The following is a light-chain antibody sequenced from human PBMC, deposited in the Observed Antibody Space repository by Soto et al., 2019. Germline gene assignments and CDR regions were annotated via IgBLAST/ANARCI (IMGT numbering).Light chain of an antibody. J-gene: IGKJ1*01. CDR2: GAS. CDR1: QSVNRY. Sequence: EIVMTQSPATLSVSPGERATLSCRASQSVNRYLAWYQHKPGQAPSLLIYGASTRATGIPARFSGSGSGTEFTLTIRSLKSEDSAVYYCQQYGGSPRTCGPGTKVDIK. CDR3: QQYGGSPRT. V-gene: IGKV3D-15*01.